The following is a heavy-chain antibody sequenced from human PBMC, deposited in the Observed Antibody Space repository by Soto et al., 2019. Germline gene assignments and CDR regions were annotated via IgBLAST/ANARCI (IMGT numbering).Heavy chain of an antibody. CDR3: VRRHVSATGIDWFDP. CDR2: INAANGDT. Sequence: ASVKVSCKASGYTFTSYGIHWVRQAPGQRLEWMGWINAANGDTKYSPKFQGRVTITRDTSASTAYMELSSLRSEDTAVYYCVRRHVSATGIDWFDPWGQGTPVTVSS. D-gene: IGHD6-13*01. V-gene: IGHV1-3*01. CDR1: GYTFTSYG. J-gene: IGHJ5*02.